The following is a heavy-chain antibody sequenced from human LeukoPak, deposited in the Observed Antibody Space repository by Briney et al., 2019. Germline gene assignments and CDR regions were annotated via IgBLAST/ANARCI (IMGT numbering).Heavy chain of an antibody. J-gene: IGHJ6*02. V-gene: IGHV1-8*01. CDR3: ARCCRFDSGSYYSSRYYYYYYGMDV. CDR1: GYTFTSYD. D-gene: IGHD3-10*01. Sequence: ASVKVSCKASGYTFTSYDINWVRQATGQGLEWMGWMNPNSGNTGYAQKFQGRVTMTRDTSISTAYMELSSLTSEDTAVYYCARCCRFDSGSYYSSRYYYYYYGMDVWGQGSTVTVSS. CDR2: MNPNSGNT.